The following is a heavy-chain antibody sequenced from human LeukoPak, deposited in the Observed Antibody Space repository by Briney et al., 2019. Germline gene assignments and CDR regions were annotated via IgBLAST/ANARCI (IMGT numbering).Heavy chain of an antibody. V-gene: IGHV3-64D*06. CDR3: VKGAQVVYSPSFDF. J-gene: IGHJ4*02. CDR1: GFTVSNYY. D-gene: IGHD2-2*01. CDR2: IGTNGIST. Sequence: GGSLRLSCAASGFTVSNYYMTWVRQAPGRGLEYVSAIGTNGISTYYADSVEGRFTISRDNSKNTVHLQMSSLRAEDTAVYYCVKGAQVVYSPSFDFWGQGTLVTVSS.